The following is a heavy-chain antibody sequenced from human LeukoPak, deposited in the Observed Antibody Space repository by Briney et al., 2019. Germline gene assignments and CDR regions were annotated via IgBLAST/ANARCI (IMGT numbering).Heavy chain of an antibody. J-gene: IGHJ4*02. CDR3: ARELSSGWGPYFDY. CDR1: GGTFSSYA. V-gene: IGHV1-69*05. Sequence: SVRVSCKASGGTFSSYAISWVRQAPGQGLEWMGGIIPIFGTANYAQKFQGRVTITTDESTSTAYMELSSLRSEDTAVYYCARELSSGWGPYFDYWGQGTLVTVSS. CDR2: IIPIFGTA. D-gene: IGHD6-19*01.